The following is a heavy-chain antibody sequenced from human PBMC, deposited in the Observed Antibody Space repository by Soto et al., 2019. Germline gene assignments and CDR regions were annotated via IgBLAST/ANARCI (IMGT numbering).Heavy chain of an antibody. CDR1: GGTFSSYA. CDR2: IIPIFGTA. D-gene: IGHD3-10*01. J-gene: IGHJ6*02. Sequence: SVKVSCKASGGTFSSYAISWVRQAPGQGLEWMGGIIPIFGTANYAQKFQGRVTITADESTSTAYMELSSLRSEDTAVYYCARGLKGITMVRGVIITFPYYYGMDVWGQGTTVTVSS. CDR3: ARGLKGITMVRGVIITFPYYYGMDV. V-gene: IGHV1-69*13.